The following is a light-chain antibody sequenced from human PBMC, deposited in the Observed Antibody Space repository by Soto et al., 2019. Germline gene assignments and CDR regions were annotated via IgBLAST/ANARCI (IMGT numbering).Light chain of an antibody. V-gene: IGLV2-14*02. Sequence: SALTQPASVSGSPGQSIAISCTGTSSDVGSHDLASWYQQQSGKVPKLIIYDVSSRPSGVSNRFSGSKSGNTASLTISGLQAEDEADYYCSSFTSTTTYVFGTGTKVTVL. CDR2: DVS. CDR1: SSDVGSHDL. J-gene: IGLJ1*01. CDR3: SSFTSTTTYV.